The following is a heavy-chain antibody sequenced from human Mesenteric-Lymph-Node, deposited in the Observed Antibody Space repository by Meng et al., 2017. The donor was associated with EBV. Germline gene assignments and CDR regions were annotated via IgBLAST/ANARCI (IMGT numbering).Heavy chain of an antibody. J-gene: IGHJ4*02. CDR2: NGPYNGDT. V-gene: IGHV1-18*01. D-gene: IGHD6-19*01. CDR1: GYTFTSYG. CDR3: ARVDSSGWYGEGVVDY. Sequence: HVQLWQSGAEVKKPGASVKVSCKASGYTFTSYGISWVRQAPGQGLEWMGWNGPYNGDTNYAQKLQGRVTMTTDTSTTTAYMELRSLRSDDTAVYYCARVDSSGWYGEGVVDYWGQGTLVTVSS.